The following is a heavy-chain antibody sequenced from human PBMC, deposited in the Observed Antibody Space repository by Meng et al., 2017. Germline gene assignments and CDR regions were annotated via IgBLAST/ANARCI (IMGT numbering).Heavy chain of an antibody. Sequence: SVKVSCKASGGTFSSYAISWVRQAPGQGLEWMGGIIPIFGTVNYAQKFQGRVTITTDESTSTAYMELSSLRSEDTAVYYCARGYYDSSGYLGCWGQGTLVTVSS. CDR2: IIPIFGTV. CDR3: ARGYYDSSGYLGC. CDR1: GGTFSSYA. V-gene: IGHV1-69*05. J-gene: IGHJ4*02. D-gene: IGHD3-22*01.